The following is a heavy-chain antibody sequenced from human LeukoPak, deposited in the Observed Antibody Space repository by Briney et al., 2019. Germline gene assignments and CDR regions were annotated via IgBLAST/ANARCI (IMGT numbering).Heavy chain of an antibody. CDR2: IYWDDDK. D-gene: IGHD6-19*01. J-gene: IGHJ4*02. V-gene: IGHV2-5*02. CDR3: AHRSEGLVAVNYFDY. Sequence: ESGPTLVKPTQTLTLTCTFSGFSLSTSGVGVGWIRQPPGKALEWLALIYWDDDKRYSPSLKSRLTITKDTSKNQVVLTMTNMDPVDTATYYCAHRSEGLVAVNYFDYWGQGTLVTVSS. CDR1: GFSLSTSGVG.